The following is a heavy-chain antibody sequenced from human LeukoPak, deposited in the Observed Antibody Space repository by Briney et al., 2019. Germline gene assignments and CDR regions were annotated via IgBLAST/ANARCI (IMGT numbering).Heavy chain of an antibody. CDR2: IWYDGSNK. V-gene: IGHV3-33*01. J-gene: IGHJ4*02. CDR3: ARDRKEMATISPSDY. CDR1: GFTFSSYG. D-gene: IGHD5-24*01. Sequence: GGSLRLSCAASGFTFSSYGMHWVRQAPGKGLEWVAVIWYDGSNKYYADSVKGRFTISRDNSKNTLYLQMNSLRAEDTAVYYCARDRKEMATISPSDYWGQGTLVTVSS.